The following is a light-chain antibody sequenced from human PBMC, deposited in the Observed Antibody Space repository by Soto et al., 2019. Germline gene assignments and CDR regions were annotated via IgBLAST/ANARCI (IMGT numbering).Light chain of an antibody. CDR1: SSDVGGYNY. Sequence: QSALTQPRSVSGSPGQSVTISCTGTSSDVGGYNYVSWYQQHPGKAPKLMIYDVSKRPSGVPDRFSGSKSGNTASLTISGLPAEDEADYYCCSYAGSYPLVFGGGTKLTVL. V-gene: IGLV2-11*01. CDR3: CSYAGSYPLV. J-gene: IGLJ2*01. CDR2: DVS.